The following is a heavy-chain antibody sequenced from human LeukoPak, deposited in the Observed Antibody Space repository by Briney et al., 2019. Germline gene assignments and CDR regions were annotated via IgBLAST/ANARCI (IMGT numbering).Heavy chain of an antibody. D-gene: IGHD4-17*01. Sequence: GGSLRLSCAASGFTFSSYAMYWVRQAPGKGLEWVAVISYDGRNKYYADSVTGRFTISRDNSKNTLYLQMNSLRAEDTAVYYCARGRYYGDYTYAFDIWGQGTMVTVSS. CDR3: ARGRYYGDYTYAFDI. V-gene: IGHV3-30*04. J-gene: IGHJ3*02. CDR1: GFTFSSYA. CDR2: ISYDGRNK.